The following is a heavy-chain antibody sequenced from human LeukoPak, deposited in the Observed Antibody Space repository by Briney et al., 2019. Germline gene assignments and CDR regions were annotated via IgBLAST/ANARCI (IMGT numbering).Heavy chain of an antibody. Sequence: GGSLRLSCAASGFTFSDYWMSWVRQAPGKGLEWVANIKYHGSDEHYVDSVRGRFTISRDNAKNSLFLQMNSLRAEDTAVYYCARIGGSGTYWDYWGQGTLVSVSS. CDR3: ARIGGSGTYWDY. V-gene: IGHV3-7*01. J-gene: IGHJ4*02. D-gene: IGHD3-10*01. CDR1: GFTFSDYW. CDR2: IKYHGSDE.